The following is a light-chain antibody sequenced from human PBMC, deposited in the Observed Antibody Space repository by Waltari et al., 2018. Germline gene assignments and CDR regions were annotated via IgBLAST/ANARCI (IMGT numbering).Light chain of an antibody. CDR2: WAS. CDR3: QQYFYTPRRT. V-gene: IGKV4-1*01. J-gene: IGKJ4*01. CDR1: QSLLHSAYHKNY. Sequence: DVVMAQSPDSMAVYLGERAAINCKSSQSLLHSAYHKNYLAWYQQKPGQPPKLLIDWASTLESGVPDRFSGTGSGTDYTLTISSLQAEDVAIYYCQQYFYTPRRTFGGVTKVEIK.